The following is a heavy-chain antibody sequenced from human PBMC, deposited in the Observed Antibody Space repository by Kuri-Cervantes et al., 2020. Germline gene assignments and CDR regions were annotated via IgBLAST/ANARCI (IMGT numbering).Heavy chain of an antibody. J-gene: IGHJ4*02. CDR2: IKSNNDGETT. Sequence: GESLKISCAASGLTFSDAWMSWVRQAPGKGLEWVGRIKSNNDGETTDYAAPVKGRFTISRDDSKNTLYLQMNSLKTEDTAVYYCTSGSIYYWGQGTLVTVSS. CDR3: TSGSIYY. V-gene: IGHV3-15*01. D-gene: IGHD6-13*01. CDR1: GLTFSDAW.